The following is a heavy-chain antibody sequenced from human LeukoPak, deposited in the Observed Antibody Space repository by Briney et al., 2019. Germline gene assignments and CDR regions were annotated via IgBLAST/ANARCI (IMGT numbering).Heavy chain of an antibody. Sequence: SETLSLTCAVYGGSFSGYYWSWIRQPPGKGLEWIGEINHSGSTNYNPSLKSRVTISVDTSKNQFSLKLSSVTAADTAVYYCARGLSVSSASAYYFDYWGQEPWSPSPQ. CDR3: ARGLSVSSASAYYFDY. J-gene: IGHJ4*01. D-gene: IGHD4-17*01. V-gene: IGHV4-34*01. CDR1: GGSFSGYY. CDR2: INHSGST.